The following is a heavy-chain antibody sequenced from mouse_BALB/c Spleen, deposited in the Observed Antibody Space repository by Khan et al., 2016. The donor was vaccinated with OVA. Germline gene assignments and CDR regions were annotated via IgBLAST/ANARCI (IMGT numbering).Heavy chain of an antibody. D-gene: IGHD1-1*01. V-gene: IGHV9-3-1*01. CDR3: ASGYYGSDYAMDY. CDR1: GFTFTNYG. CDR2: INTYTGEP. J-gene: IGHJ4*01. Sequence: QFQLVQSGPELKTPGETVKISCKASGFTFTNYGMNWVKQSPGKGLKWMGWINTYTGEPTYTDDFKGRFAFSLETSATTAYLQINNLKNEDTSTYFCASGYYGSDYAMDYWVQGTSVTVSS.